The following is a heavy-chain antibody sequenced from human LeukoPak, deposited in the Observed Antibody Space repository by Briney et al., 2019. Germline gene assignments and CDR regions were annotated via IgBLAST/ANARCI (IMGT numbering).Heavy chain of an antibody. CDR3: ARGAPVPIQLWGLDFDY. CDR1: GFTFSSYW. D-gene: IGHD5-18*01. CDR2: IKQDGSEK. V-gene: IGHV3-7*01. Sequence: GGSLRLSCAASGFTFSSYWMSRVRQAPGKGLEWVANIKQDGSEKYYVDSVKGRFTISRDNAKNSLYLQMNSLRAEDTAVYYCARGAPVPIQLWGLDFDYWGQGTLVTVSS. J-gene: IGHJ4*02.